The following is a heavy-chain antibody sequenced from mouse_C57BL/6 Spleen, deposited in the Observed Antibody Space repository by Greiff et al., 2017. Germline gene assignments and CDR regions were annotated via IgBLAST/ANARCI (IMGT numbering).Heavy chain of an antibody. Sequence: QVQLQQPGAELVMPGASVKLSCKASGYTFTSYWMHWVKQRPGQGLEWIGEIDPSDSYTNYNQKFKGKSTLTVDKSSSTAYMQLSSQTSEASAVYYCARGGPNWYFDVWGTGTTVTVSS. CDR1: GYTFTSYW. J-gene: IGHJ1*03. CDR2: IDPSDSYT. D-gene: IGHD3-3*01. V-gene: IGHV1-69*01. CDR3: ARGGPNWYFDV.